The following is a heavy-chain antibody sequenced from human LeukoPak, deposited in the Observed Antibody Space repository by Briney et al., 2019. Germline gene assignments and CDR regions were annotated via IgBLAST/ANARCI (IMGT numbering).Heavy chain of an antibody. CDR3: AKDLLLYYDRSDRGNAFDI. D-gene: IGHD3-22*01. Sequence: GGSLRLSCAASGFTFSSYAMSWVRQAPGKGLEWVSAISGSGGSTYYADSVKGRFTVSRDNSKRTLYLQMNNLRAEDTAVYYCAKDLLLYYDRSDRGNAFDIWGQGTMVTVSS. J-gene: IGHJ3*02. V-gene: IGHV3-23*01. CDR1: GFTFSSYA. CDR2: ISGSGGST.